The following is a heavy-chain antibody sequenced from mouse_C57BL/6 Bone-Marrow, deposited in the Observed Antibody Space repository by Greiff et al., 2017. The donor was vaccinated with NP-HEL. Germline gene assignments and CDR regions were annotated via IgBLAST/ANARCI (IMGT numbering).Heavy chain of an antibody. D-gene: IGHD2-4*01. CDR2: ISDGGSYT. CDR1: GFTFSSYA. J-gene: IGHJ4*01. CDR3: ERLDDYDWNYAMDY. Sequence: EVKVVESGGGLVKPGGSLKLSCAASGFTFSSYAMSWVRQTPEKRLEWVATISDGGSYTYYPDNVKGRFTISRDNAKNNLYLQMSHLKSEDTAMYYCERLDDYDWNYAMDYWGQGTSVTVSS. V-gene: IGHV5-4*03.